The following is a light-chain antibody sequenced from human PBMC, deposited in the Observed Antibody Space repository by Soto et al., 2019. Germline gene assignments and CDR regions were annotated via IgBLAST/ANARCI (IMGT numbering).Light chain of an antibody. Sequence: EIVLTQSPGTLSLSPGERATLSCRASQSISSNYVAWYQQKPGQAPRLLIYDASTRATGIPNRYSGSGSGTDFTLTISRLEPEDFATYYCQHYGRSPMFGQGTKVDIK. CDR1: QSISSNY. CDR3: QHYGRSPM. CDR2: DAS. V-gene: IGKV3-20*01. J-gene: IGKJ1*01.